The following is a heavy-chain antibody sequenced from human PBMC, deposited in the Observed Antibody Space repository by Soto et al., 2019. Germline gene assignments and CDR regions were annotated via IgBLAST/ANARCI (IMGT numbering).Heavy chain of an antibody. Sequence: SLRLSCAASGFTFSGYTMTWVRQAPGKGLEWVSSISSNGGTTYSADSVQGRFTMSRDNSKNTLYLQMNSLRAEDTAVYYCAKVGHFDWSLDYSGGQGTLVTVSS. D-gene: IGHD3-9*01. V-gene: IGHV3-23*01. CDR3: AKVGHFDWSLDYS. CDR2: ISSNGGTT. J-gene: IGHJ4*02. CDR1: GFTFSGYT.